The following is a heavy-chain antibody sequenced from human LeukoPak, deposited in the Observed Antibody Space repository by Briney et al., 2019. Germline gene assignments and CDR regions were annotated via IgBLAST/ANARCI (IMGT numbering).Heavy chain of an antibody. J-gene: IGHJ6*03. V-gene: IGHV4-34*01. CDR2: INDSGRT. CDR3: ARRWNYGRNYYIDV. D-gene: IGHD1-7*01. Sequence: PSETLSLTCAVYGGSFSNYYWSWIRQPPGKGLEGIGEINDSGRTNYNPSLMSRVTVSVDTSKNQFSLRLTSVTATDTAVYYCARRWNYGRNYYIDVWGKGATVSVSS. CDR1: GGSFSNYY.